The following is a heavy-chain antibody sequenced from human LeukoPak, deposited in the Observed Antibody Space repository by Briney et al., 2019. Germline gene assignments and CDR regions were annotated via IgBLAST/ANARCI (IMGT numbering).Heavy chain of an antibody. Sequence: SETLSLTCTVSGYSISSGYYWGWIRQPPGKGLEWIGSIYHSGSTYYNPSLKSRVTISVDTSKDQFSLKLSSVTAADTAVYYCAREGGSGSYYREFFDYWGQGTLVTVSS. CDR3: AREGGSGSYYREFFDY. D-gene: IGHD3-10*01. J-gene: IGHJ4*02. V-gene: IGHV4-38-2*02. CDR1: GYSISSGYY. CDR2: IYHSGST.